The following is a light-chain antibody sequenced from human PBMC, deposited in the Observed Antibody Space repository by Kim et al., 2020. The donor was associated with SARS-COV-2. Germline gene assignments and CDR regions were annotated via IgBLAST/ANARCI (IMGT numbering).Light chain of an antibody. CDR1: QTVYSSY. CDR2: GAS. Sequence: WTPGETATLSCRASQTVYSSYFAGYQQKPGQSPRLLIHGASSRATGIPDRFSGSGSGTDFTLTISRLQPEDFAVYYCQQYANSLTFGGGTKVDIK. J-gene: IGKJ4*01. V-gene: IGKV3-20*01. CDR3: QQYANSLT.